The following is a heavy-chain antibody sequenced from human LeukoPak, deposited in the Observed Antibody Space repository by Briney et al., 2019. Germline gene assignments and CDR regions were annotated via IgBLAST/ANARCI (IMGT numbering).Heavy chain of an antibody. Sequence: ASVKVSCKASGYTFTGYYMHWVRQAPGQGLEWMGWINPNSGGTNYAQKFQGRVTMTRDTSISTAYMELSRLRSDDTAVYYCARGLVGATYWFDPWGQGTLVTVPS. CDR1: GYTFTGYY. CDR2: INPNSGGT. D-gene: IGHD1-26*01. J-gene: IGHJ5*02. CDR3: ARGLVGATYWFDP. V-gene: IGHV1-2*02.